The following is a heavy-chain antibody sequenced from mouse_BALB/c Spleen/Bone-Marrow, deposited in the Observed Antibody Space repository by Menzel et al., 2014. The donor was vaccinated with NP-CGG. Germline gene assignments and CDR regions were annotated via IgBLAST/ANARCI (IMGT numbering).Heavy chain of an antibody. D-gene: IGHD2-2*01. CDR2: IDPANGNT. J-gene: IGHJ3*01. V-gene: IGHV14-3*02. Sequence: VQLQQSGAELVKPGASVKLSCTASGFNIKDTYMHWVKQRPEQGLEWIGRIDPANGNTKYDPKFQGKATITIDTSSNTAYLQLSSLTSEDTAVYYCARWAHYGCDGAWFAYWGQGTLVTVSA. CDR3: ARWAHYGCDGAWFAY. CDR1: GFNIKDTY.